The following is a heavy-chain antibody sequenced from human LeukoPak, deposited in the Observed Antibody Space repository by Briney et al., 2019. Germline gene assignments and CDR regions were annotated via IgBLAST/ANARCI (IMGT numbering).Heavy chain of an antibody. Sequence: GGSLRLSCAASGFTFSSYVMSWVRQAPGKGLEWVSAIVGSGGRTYYADSVKGRFTISRDNSKNTLYLQMNSLRAEDTAVYYCARDPALNGYCSTCWGQGTLVTVSS. V-gene: IGHV3-23*01. D-gene: IGHD2-2*01. CDR3: ARDPALNGYCSTC. CDR2: IVGSGGRT. J-gene: IGHJ4*02. CDR1: GFTFSSYV.